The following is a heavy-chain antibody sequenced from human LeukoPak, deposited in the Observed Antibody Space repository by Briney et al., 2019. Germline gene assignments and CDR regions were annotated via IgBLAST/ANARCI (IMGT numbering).Heavy chain of an antibody. CDR2: IIPIFGTA. Sequence: SVKVSCKASGGTFSSYAISWVRQAPGQGLEWMGGIIPIFGTANYAQKFQGRVTITADESTSTAYMELSSLRSEDTAVYYCARVGKDYDSSGYSYYFDYWGQGTLVTVSS. CDR1: GGTFSSYA. J-gene: IGHJ4*02. CDR3: ARVGKDYDSSGYSYYFDY. D-gene: IGHD3-22*01. V-gene: IGHV1-69*13.